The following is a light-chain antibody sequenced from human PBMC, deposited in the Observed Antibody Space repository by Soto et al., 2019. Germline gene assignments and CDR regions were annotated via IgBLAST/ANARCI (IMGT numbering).Light chain of an antibody. CDR1: NIGIKS. J-gene: IGLJ2*01. Sequence: SYELTQPPSVSGAPGQTARITCGGTNIGIKSDHWYQQKPRQAPVLVVYDDSDRPSGIPERFSGSNSGNTATLTISWVEAGDEADYYCQVWDNSSDHVVFGGGTKVTVL. V-gene: IGLV3-21*02. CDR2: DDS. CDR3: QVWDNSSDHVV.